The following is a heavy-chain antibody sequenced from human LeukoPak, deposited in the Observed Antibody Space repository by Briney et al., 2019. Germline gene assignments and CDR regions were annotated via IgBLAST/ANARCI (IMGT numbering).Heavy chain of an antibody. CDR1: GGSFSGYY. Sequence: PSETLSLTCAVYGGSFSGYYWSWIRQPPGKGLEWIGEINHSGSTNYNPSLKSRVTISVDTSKNQFSLKLSSVTAADTAVYYCAREAVGSGSYYPNRGYYYYYYYMDVWGKGTTVTISS. V-gene: IGHV4-34*01. D-gene: IGHD3-10*01. J-gene: IGHJ6*03. CDR3: AREAVGSGSYYPNRGYYYYYYYMDV. CDR2: INHSGST.